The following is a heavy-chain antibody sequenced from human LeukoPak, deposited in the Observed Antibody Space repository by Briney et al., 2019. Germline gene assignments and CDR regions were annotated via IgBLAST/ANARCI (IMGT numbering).Heavy chain of an antibody. Sequence: ASVKVSCKASGYTFTSYYMHWVRQAPGQGLEWMGIINPSGGSTSYAQKFQGRVTMTRDTSTSTVYMELSSLRSEDKAVYYCARSHYYGSAEGYYYYYYMDVWGKGTTVTISS. D-gene: IGHD3-10*01. V-gene: IGHV1-46*01. CDR1: GYTFTSYY. CDR2: INPSGGST. J-gene: IGHJ6*03. CDR3: ARSHYYGSAEGYYYYYYMDV.